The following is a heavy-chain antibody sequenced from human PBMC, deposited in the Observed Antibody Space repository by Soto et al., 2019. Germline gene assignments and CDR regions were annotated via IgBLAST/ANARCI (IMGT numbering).Heavy chain of an antibody. CDR3: ARDFPGGDYGSGSYYKIGY. CDR1: GYTFTSYG. Sequence: QVPLVQSGAEVKKPGASVKVSCKASGYTFTSYGISWVRQAPGQGLEWMGWISAYNGNTNYAQKLQGRVTMTTDTSTSTAYMELRRLRSDDTAVYYCARDFPGGDYGSGSYYKIGYWGQGTLVTVSS. J-gene: IGHJ4*02. V-gene: IGHV1-18*01. CDR2: ISAYNGNT. D-gene: IGHD3-10*01.